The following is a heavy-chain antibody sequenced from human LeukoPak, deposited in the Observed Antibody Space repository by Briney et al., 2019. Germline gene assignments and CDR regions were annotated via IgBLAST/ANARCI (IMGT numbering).Heavy chain of an antibody. Sequence: GGSLRLSCAASGFTFSDNYMSWIRQAPGKGLEWVSYISGSSSYTNYVDSVKGRFTISRDNAKNSLYLQMNSLRAEDTAVYYCARGPRQNSSFYVWGQGTLVNVSS. J-gene: IGHJ4*02. V-gene: IGHV3-11*05. CDR3: ARGPRQNSSFYV. D-gene: IGHD6-19*01. CDR2: ISGSSSYT. CDR1: GFTFSDNY.